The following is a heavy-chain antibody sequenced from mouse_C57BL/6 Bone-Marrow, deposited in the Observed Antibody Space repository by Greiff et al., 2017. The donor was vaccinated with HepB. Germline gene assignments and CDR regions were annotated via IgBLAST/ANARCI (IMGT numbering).Heavy chain of an antibody. CDR1: GFTFSDYG. V-gene: IGHV5-15*01. CDR2: ISNLAYSI. Sequence: EVMLVESGGGLVQPGGSLKLSCAASGFTFSDYGMAWVRQAPRKGPEWVAFISNLAYSIYYADTVTGRFTISRENAKNTLYLEMSSLRSEDTAMYYCARGGGKGAMDYWGQGTSVTVSS. D-gene: IGHD1-1*02. J-gene: IGHJ4*01. CDR3: ARGGGKGAMDY.